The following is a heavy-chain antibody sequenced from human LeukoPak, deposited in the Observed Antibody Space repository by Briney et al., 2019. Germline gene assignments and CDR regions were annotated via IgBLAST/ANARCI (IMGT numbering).Heavy chain of an antibody. CDR3: AREWGHIGGAGGFDY. CDR2: IWYDGRTT. Sequence: GGSLSLSCELSGLIFSNYGMHWVRQAQGKGLEWVALIWYDGRTTFHADSVRGRFTISRDNSTNTLYLQMSSLRVEDTAVYYCAREWGHIGGAGGFDYWGQGALVTVSS. J-gene: IGHJ4*02. D-gene: IGHD6-19*01. V-gene: IGHV3-33*01. CDR1: GLIFSNYG.